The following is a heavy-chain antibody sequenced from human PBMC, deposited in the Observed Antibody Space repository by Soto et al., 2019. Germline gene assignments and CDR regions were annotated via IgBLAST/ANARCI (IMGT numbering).Heavy chain of an antibody. D-gene: IGHD6-13*01. CDR2: INPYTGGT. CDR3: AKDPTPDSIAAAGTPDY. J-gene: IGHJ4*02. Sequence: ASVKVSCKASGYTFTGYYVLWVRQAPGQGPECMGWINPYTGGTNYAQKFQGRVTMTRDTSISTAYMELSKLISDDTALYYCAKDPTPDSIAAAGTPDYWGQGTLVTVSS. V-gene: IGHV1-2*02. CDR1: GYTFTGYY.